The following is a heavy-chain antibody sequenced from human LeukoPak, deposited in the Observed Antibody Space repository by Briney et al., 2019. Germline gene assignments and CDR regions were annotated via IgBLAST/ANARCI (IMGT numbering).Heavy chain of an antibody. J-gene: IGHJ4*02. V-gene: IGHV1-24*01. CDR3: ATDSHCSGGSCYFH. D-gene: IGHD2-15*01. CDR2: FDPEDGET. CDR1: GYTLTELS. Sequence: ASVKVSCKVSGYTLTELSMHWVRQAPGEGLEWMGGFDPEDGETIYAQKFQGRVTMTEDTSTDTAYMELSSLRSEDTVVYYCATDSHCSGGSCYFHWGQGTLVTVSS.